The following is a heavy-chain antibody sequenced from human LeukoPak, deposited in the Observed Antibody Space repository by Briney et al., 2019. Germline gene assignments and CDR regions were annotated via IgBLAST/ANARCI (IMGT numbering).Heavy chain of an antibody. Sequence: GGSLRLSCAASGFTFSSYWMSWVRQAPGKGLEWVANIKQDGSEEYYVDSVKGRFTISRDNAKNSLYLQMNSLRAEDTAVYYCAREPYSGSYFGYYYYMDVWGKGTTVTVSS. D-gene: IGHD1-26*01. CDR3: AREPYSGSYFGYYYYMDV. J-gene: IGHJ6*03. CDR2: IKQDGSEE. V-gene: IGHV3-7*01. CDR1: GFTFSSYW.